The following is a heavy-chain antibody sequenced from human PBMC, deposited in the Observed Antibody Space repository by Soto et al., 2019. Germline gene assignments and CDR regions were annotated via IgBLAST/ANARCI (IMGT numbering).Heavy chain of an antibody. Sequence: SETLSLTCTVSGGSISSGGYYWSWIRQHPGKGLEWIGYIYYSGSTYYNPSLKSRVTISVDTSKNQFSLKLSSVTAADTAVYYCARDTVQLVHGMDVWGQGTTVTVSS. V-gene: IGHV4-31*03. CDR2: IYYSGST. CDR1: GGSISSGGYY. J-gene: IGHJ6*02. D-gene: IGHD6-6*01. CDR3: ARDTVQLVHGMDV.